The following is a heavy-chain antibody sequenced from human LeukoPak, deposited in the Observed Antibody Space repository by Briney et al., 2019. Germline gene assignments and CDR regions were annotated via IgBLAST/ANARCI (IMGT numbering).Heavy chain of an antibody. Sequence: SVKVSCKASGGTFSSYAISWVRQAPGQGLEWMGGINPIFGTANYAQKFQGRVTITADKSTSTAYMELSSLRSEDTAVYYCAARFYDILTGNYYYGMDVWGRGTTVTVSS. V-gene: IGHV1-69*06. CDR3: AARFYDILTGNYYYGMDV. J-gene: IGHJ6*04. D-gene: IGHD3-9*01. CDR1: GGTFSSYA. CDR2: INPIFGTA.